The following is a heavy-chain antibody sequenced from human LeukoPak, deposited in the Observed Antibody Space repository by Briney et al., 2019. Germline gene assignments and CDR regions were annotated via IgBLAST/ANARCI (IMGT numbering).Heavy chain of an antibody. CDR3: AKIDSPRVGWRDPFDY. V-gene: IGHV3-23*01. CDR2: ISGAGRET. J-gene: IGHJ4*02. Sequence: PGGSLRLSCEASGFTFGGSAMSWVRQAPGKGLEWISDISGAGRETYYADSVKGRFTISRDNSKNTLYLQLNSLGAEDTAVYFCAKIDSPRVGWRDPFDYWGQGTLVTVSS. CDR1: GFTFGGSA. D-gene: IGHD6-19*01.